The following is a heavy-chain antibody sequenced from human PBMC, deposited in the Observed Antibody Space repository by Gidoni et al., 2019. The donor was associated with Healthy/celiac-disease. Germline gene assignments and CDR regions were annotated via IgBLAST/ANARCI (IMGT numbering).Heavy chain of an antibody. CDR1: GFTFSTYA. Sequence: EVQLLESGGGLVQPGGSLSLSCAASGFTFSTYAMSWGRQAPGKGLEWVSAISGSGGSTYYADSVKGRFTISRDNSKNTLYLQMNSLRAEDTAVYYCAKRAVIVVVPAAADYWGQGTLVTVSS. CDR2: ISGSGGST. CDR3: AKRAVIVVVPAAADY. J-gene: IGHJ4*02. V-gene: IGHV3-23*01. D-gene: IGHD2-2*01.